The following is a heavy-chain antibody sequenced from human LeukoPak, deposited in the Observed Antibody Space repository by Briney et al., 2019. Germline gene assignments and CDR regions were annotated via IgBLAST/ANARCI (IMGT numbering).Heavy chain of an antibody. Sequence: PSQTLSLTCAVSGGSISSGGYSWSWIRQPPGKGLEWIGYIYHSGSTYYNPSLKSLVTISVDRSKNQFSLKLSSVTAADTAVYYCARVYCSSTSCYEIDYWGQGTLVTVSS. D-gene: IGHD2-2*01. V-gene: IGHV4-30-2*01. CDR2: IYHSGST. J-gene: IGHJ4*02. CDR3: ARVYCSSTSCYEIDY. CDR1: GGSISSGGYS.